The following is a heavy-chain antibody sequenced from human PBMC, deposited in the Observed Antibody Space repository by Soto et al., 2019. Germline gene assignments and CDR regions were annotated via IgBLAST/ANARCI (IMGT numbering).Heavy chain of an antibody. CDR3: ARRRNGCSSTSCYGTTSTYNWFDP. CDR1: GFTFSDYY. V-gene: IGHV3-11*01. D-gene: IGHD2-2*01. J-gene: IGHJ5*02. CDR2: ISSSGSTI. Sequence: GGSLRLSCAASGFTFSDYYMSWIRQAPGKGLEWVSYISSSGSTIYYADSVKGRFTISRDNAKNSLYLQMNSLRAEDTAVYYCARRRNGCSSTSCYGTTSTYNWFDPWGQGTLVTVSS.